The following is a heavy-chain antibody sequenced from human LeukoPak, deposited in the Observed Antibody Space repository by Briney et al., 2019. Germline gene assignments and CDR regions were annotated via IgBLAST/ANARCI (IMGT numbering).Heavy chain of an antibody. CDR1: GFTFSSYG. J-gene: IGHJ4*02. Sequence: GGSLRLSCAASGFTFSSYGMNWVRQAPGKGREWVAVISYDGTNKFYVDSLRGRFTISRDNSKNTLYLQMNSLRAEDTAVYDCAKDGYYGSGTYPDYWGQGTLVTVSS. V-gene: IGHV3-30*18. D-gene: IGHD3-10*01. CDR3: AKDGYYGSGTYPDY. CDR2: ISYDGTNK.